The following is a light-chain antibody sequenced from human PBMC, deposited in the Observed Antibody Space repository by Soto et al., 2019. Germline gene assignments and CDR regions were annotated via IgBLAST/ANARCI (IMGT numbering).Light chain of an antibody. CDR3: QQYDNLPSIT. CDR2: DAS. J-gene: IGKJ5*01. Sequence: DIQMTQSPSSLSASVGDRVTITCQASQDISNYLNWYQQKPGKAPKLLIYDASNLETGVPSRFSGSRSGTDFNFTISSLQPEDIATYYCQQYDNLPSITFGQGTRLEIK. V-gene: IGKV1-33*01. CDR1: QDISNY.